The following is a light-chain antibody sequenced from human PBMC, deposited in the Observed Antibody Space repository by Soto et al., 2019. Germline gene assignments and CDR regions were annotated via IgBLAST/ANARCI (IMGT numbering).Light chain of an antibody. J-gene: IGKJ1*01. V-gene: IGKV3-15*01. CDR1: RSVNRN. CDR3: QQYNNWPPWT. Sequence: EIAMTHSPATLSVSPGQRANLSFIGSRSVNRNLAWYQQKTGQAPRLPIYGAYTRATGIPPRFSGSASATEFTLTIRSLQSEDFEVSYCQQYNNWPPWTLGKGTKV. CDR2: GAY.